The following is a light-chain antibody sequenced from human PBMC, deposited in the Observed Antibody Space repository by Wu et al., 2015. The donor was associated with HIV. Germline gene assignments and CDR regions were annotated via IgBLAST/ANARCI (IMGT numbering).Light chain of an antibody. CDR3: QQYGSSLGPPLT. J-gene: IGKJ4*01. Sequence: EIVLTQSPGTLSLSPGERATLSCRASQSVSSSYLAWYQQKPGQAPRLLIYGASSRATGIPDRFSGSGSGTDFTLTISRLEPEDFAVYYCQQYGSSLGPPLTFGGGTKVEIK. V-gene: IGKV3-20*01. CDR1: QSVSSSY. CDR2: GAS.